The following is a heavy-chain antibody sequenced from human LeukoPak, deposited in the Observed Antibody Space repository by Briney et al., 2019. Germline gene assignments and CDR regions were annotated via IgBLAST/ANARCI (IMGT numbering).Heavy chain of an antibody. V-gene: IGHV1-58*01. CDR1: GFTFTSSA. Sequence: SVKVSCKASGFTFTSSAVQWVRQARGQRLDGIGWIVVGRCNTNYAQKFQERVTITRDRFTSTAYMELSSLRAEDTAVYYCAPSPDYYDSSGYSYYFDYWGQGCLVT. CDR2: IVVGRCNT. D-gene: IGHD3-22*01. CDR3: APSPDYYDSSGYSYYFDY. J-gene: IGHJ4*02.